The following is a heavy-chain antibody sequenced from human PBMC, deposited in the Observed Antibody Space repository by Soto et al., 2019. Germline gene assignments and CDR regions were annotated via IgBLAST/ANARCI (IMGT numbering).Heavy chain of an antibody. Sequence: LRLSCAASGFTFSSYGMNWVRQAPGKGLEWVSSISSSSSYIYYADSVKGRFTISRDNAKNSLYLQMNSLRAEDTAVYYCARDNPGFGELLSYYYGMDVWGQGTTVTVSS. CDR3: ARDNPGFGELLSYYYGMDV. V-gene: IGHV3-21*01. CDR1: GFTFSSYG. D-gene: IGHD3-10*01. J-gene: IGHJ6*02. CDR2: ISSSSSYI.